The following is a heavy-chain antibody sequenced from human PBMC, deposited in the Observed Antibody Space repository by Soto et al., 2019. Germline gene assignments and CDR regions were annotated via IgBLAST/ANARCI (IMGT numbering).Heavy chain of an antibody. V-gene: IGHV3-30-3*01. CDR2: ISYDGSNK. CDR1: GFTFSSYA. D-gene: IGHD1-20*01. Sequence: GGSLRLSCAASGFTFSSYAMHWVRQAPGKGLEWVAVISYDGSNKYYADSVKGRFTISRDNSKNTLYLQMNSLRAEDTAVYYCARYNRGLDYWGQGTLVTVSS. J-gene: IGHJ4*02. CDR3: ARYNRGLDY.